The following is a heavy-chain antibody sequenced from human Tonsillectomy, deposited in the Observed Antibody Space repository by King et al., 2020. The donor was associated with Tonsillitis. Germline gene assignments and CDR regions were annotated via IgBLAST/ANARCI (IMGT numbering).Heavy chain of an antibody. V-gene: IGHV3-23*04. Sequence: VQLVESGGGLVQPGGSLRLSCAASRVTISSYAMSWVRQAPGKGLEWVSTISGSSGITYYADSVKGRFTISRDSSKNTLYLQMNSLRAEDTAVYYCAKMGDSSGPYYKFFDYWGQGTLVTVSS. D-gene: IGHD3-10*01. CDR2: ISGSSGIT. CDR1: RVTISSYA. J-gene: IGHJ4*02. CDR3: AKMGDSSGPYYKFFDY.